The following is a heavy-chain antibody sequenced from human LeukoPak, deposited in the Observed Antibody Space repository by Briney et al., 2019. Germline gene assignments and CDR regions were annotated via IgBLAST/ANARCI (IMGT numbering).Heavy chain of an antibody. Sequence: GGSXXGYYXSWIRQPPGKGLEWIGEINHSGSTNYNPSLKSRVTISVDTSKNQFSLKLSSVTAADTAVYYCARLGITMVRGVKYFDYWGQGTLVTVSS. V-gene: IGHV4-34*01. J-gene: IGHJ4*02. D-gene: IGHD3-10*01. CDR3: ARLGITMVRGVKYFDY. CDR1: GGSXXGYY. CDR2: INHSGST.